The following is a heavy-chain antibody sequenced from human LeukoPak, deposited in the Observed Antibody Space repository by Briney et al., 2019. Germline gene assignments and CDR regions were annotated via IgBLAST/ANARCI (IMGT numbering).Heavy chain of an antibody. CDR1: GASVNSYY. CDR3: TKGYYEPFDS. J-gene: IGHJ4*02. CDR2: ISDSGRT. V-gene: IGHV4-59*02. Sequence: SETLSLTCTVSGASVNSYYWDWIRQPPGKGQEWIGCISDSGRTYYNPSLKSRVTISLGTSNNQFSLRLTSVTAADSAMYYCTKGYYEPFDSWGQGTLVTVSS. D-gene: IGHD3-22*01.